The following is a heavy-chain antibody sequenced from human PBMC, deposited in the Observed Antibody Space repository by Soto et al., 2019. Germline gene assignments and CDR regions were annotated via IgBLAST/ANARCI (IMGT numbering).Heavy chain of an antibody. J-gene: IGHJ6*02. CDR2: ISGSGDST. Sequence: LRLSCAASKFTFSNYAMSWVRQAPGKGLEWVSAISGSGDSTYYADSVKGRFTISRDNSKNTLYLQMNSLRAEDTAVYYCAKDSQMATISGDFYYGMDVWGQGTTVTVSS. V-gene: IGHV3-23*01. D-gene: IGHD5-12*01. CDR3: AKDSQMATISGDFYYGMDV. CDR1: KFTFSNYA.